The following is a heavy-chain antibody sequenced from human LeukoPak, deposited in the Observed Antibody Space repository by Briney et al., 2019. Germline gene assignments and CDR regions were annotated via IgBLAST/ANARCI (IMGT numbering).Heavy chain of an antibody. D-gene: IGHD3-10*01. Sequence: PGGSLRLSCAASGFTFSSYGMNWVRQAPGKGLEWVSSISSSSSYIYYADSVKGRFTISRDNAKNSLYLQMNSLRAEDTAVYYCARGLRYYYGSGSYSPADYWREGTLVTVSS. CDR3: ARGLRYYYGSGSYSPADY. J-gene: IGHJ4*02. V-gene: IGHV3-21*01. CDR1: GFTFSSYG. CDR2: ISSSSSYI.